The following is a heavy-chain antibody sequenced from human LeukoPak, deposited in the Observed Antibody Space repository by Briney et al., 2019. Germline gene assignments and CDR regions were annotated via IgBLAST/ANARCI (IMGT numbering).Heavy chain of an antibody. CDR1: GFIFNNYW. V-gene: IGHV3-7*03. CDR3: TRALGHSVLAFDV. CDR2: IKEDGREK. D-gene: IGHD3-16*01. J-gene: IGHJ3*01. Sequence: GRSLRLSCAASGFIFNNYWMNWVRQAPGKGLEWVASIKEDGREKLYVESLEGRLTIARDNAKESLHLQMRNLRVEDTAVYYCTRALGHSVLAFDVWGQGTVVIVS.